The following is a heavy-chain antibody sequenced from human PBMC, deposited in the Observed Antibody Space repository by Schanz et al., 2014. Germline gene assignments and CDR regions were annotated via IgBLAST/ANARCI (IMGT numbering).Heavy chain of an antibody. V-gene: IGHV4-31*03. CDR3: ARGYSNIWSPMAY. D-gene: IGHD6-13*01. CDR2: IYHSGNT. Sequence: QVQLQESGPRLVKPSQTLSLTCTVSGGSIDVSGYYWSWIRQQPGKALEWIGYIYHSGNTYFKPSLQSRLAMSVDTAKNQFSLSLSSATAADTAVYYCARGYSNIWSPMAYWGQGTLVAVSS. J-gene: IGHJ4*02. CDR1: GGSIDVSGYY.